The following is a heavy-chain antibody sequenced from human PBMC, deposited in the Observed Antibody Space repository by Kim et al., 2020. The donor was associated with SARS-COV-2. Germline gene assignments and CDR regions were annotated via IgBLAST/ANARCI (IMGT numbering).Heavy chain of an antibody. CDR2: INAGNGNT. CDR1: GYTFTTYA. V-gene: IGHV1-3*01. Sequence: ASVKVSCKASGYTFTTYAMHWVRQAPGQRLEWMGWINAGNGNTKYSQKFQGRVTITRDTSASTAHMELSSLRYEDTAVYYCARGAAYYHSNIYVTLDYWGQGTLVTVSS. D-gene: IGHD3-22*01. CDR3: ARGAAYYHSNIYVTLDY. J-gene: IGHJ4*02.